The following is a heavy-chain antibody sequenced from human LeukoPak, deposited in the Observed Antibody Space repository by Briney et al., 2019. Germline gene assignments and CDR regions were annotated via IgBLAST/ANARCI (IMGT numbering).Heavy chain of an antibody. Sequence: GGSLRLSCAASGFTFSSYWMHWVRQAPGKGLVWVSAISGSGGSTYYADSVKGRFTISRDNSKNSLYLQMNSLRAEDTAVYYCAKDGYCSAGSCFSANDAFDIWGQGRMVTVSS. J-gene: IGHJ3*02. V-gene: IGHV3-23*01. D-gene: IGHD2-15*01. CDR1: GFTFSSYW. CDR2: ISGSGGST. CDR3: AKDGYCSAGSCFSANDAFDI.